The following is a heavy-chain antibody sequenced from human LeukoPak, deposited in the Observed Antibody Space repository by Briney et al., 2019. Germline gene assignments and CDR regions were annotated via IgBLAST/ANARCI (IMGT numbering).Heavy chain of an antibody. CDR3: ARARRYYYGSGSYFDY. V-gene: IGHV4-59*12. CDR1: GGSISSYY. Sequence: KPSETLSLTCTVSGGSISSYYWSWIRQPPGKGLEWIGYLYYSGSTNYNPSLKGRVTISVDTSKNQFSLKLSSVTAADTAVYYCARARRYYYGSGSYFDYWGQGTLVTVSS. CDR2: LYYSGST. D-gene: IGHD3-10*01. J-gene: IGHJ4*02.